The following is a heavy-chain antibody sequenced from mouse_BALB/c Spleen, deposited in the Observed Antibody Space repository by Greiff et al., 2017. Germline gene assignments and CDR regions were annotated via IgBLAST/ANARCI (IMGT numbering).Heavy chain of an antibody. D-gene: IGHD2-3*01. Sequence: EVQLVESGGGLVKPGGSLKLSCAASGFAFSSYDMSWVRQTPEKRLEWVAYISSGGGSTYYPDTVKGRFTISRDNAKNTLYLQMSSLKSEDTAMYYCARHRGGYFFYYAMDYWGQGTSVTVSS. V-gene: IGHV5-12-1*01. CDR2: ISSGGGST. CDR3: ARHRGGYFFYYAMDY. J-gene: IGHJ4*01. CDR1: GFAFSSYD.